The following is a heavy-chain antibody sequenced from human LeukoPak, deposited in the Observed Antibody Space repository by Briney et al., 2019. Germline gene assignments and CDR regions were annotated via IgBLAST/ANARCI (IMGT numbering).Heavy chain of an antibody. V-gene: IGHV1-46*01. D-gene: IGHD3-9*01. CDR3: ARGQYVLRYFDWLPGSDAFDI. CDR1: GYTFTSYY. CDR2: INPSGGST. Sequence: ASVKVSCKASGYTFTSYYMHWVRQAPGQGLEWMGIINPSGGSTSYAQKFQGRVTMTRDTSTSTVYMELSSLRSEDTAVYYCARGQYVLRYFDWLPGSDAFDIWGQGTMVTVSS. J-gene: IGHJ3*02.